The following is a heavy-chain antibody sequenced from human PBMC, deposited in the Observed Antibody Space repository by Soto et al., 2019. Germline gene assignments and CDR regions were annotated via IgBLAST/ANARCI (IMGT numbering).Heavy chain of an antibody. CDR1: GGSISSSSYY. V-gene: IGHV4-39*07. J-gene: IGHJ4*02. D-gene: IGHD6-6*01. Sequence: SVTLSLTCTVSGGSISSSSYYWGLIRQPPGKGLEWIGSIYYSGSTYYNPSLKSRVTISVDTSKNQFSLKLSSVTAADTAVYYWARDLVIAARDSFDYWGQRTLVT. CDR3: ARDLVIAARDSFDY. CDR2: IYYSGST.